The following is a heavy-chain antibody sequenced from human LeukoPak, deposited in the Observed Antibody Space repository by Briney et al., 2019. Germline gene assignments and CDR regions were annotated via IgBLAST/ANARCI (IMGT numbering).Heavy chain of an antibody. D-gene: IGHD3-16*02. CDR2: ISGSGGST. V-gene: IGHV3-23*01. CDR3: AKDCPTKYDYVWGSYPPTYDI. CDR1: GFTFSSYA. Sequence: GSLRLSCAASGFTFSSYAMSWVRQAPGKGLEWVSAISGSGGSTYYADSVKGRFTISRDNSKNTLYLQMNSLRAEDTAVYYCAKDCPTKYDYVWGSYPPTYDIWGQGTMVTVSS. J-gene: IGHJ3*02.